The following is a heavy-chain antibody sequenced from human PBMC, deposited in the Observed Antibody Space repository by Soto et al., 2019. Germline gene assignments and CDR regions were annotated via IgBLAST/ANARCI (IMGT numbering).Heavy chain of an antibody. CDR3: VCDDNRRY. Sequence: EVQLVESGGGLVKPGGSLRLSCAASGFSFSTSTMNWVRQAPGKGLEFVSSIGRTGIDRYYIDSVNGRFTISRDNAQNSLYLQMNSLRAEDTALYYCVCDDNRRYWGQGTLVTVSS. D-gene: IGHD1-1*01. J-gene: IGHJ4*02. V-gene: IGHV3-21*01. CDR1: GFSFSTST. CDR2: IGRTGIDR.